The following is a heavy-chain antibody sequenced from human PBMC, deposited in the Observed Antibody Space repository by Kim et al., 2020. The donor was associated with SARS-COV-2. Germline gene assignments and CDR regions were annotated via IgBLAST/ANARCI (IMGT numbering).Heavy chain of an antibody. D-gene: IGHD1-26*01. Sequence: YADSEKGRFTFSRDDSKNTRYLQMTSLRAEDTALYYCAKGHTETIGGIDYWGQGTLVTVSS. J-gene: IGHJ4*02. V-gene: IGHV3-23*01. CDR3: AKGHTETIGGIDY.